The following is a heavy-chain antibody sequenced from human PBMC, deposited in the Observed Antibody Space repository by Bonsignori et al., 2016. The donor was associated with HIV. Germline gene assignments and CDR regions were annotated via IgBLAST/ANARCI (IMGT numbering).Heavy chain of an antibody. J-gene: IGHJ3*01. D-gene: IGHD3-16*01. CDR1: GGAISPYY. Sequence: QVQLRESGPGLVTPSEPLSLNCSVSGGAISPYYWSWIRQSPGKGLEWIGYISYSGVTNFNPSLKRRVTMSVDTSKSQFSLNLISVTAADTAVYYCARGESALIDGGVNDAFDVWGQGTMVAVSS. V-gene: IGHV4-59*01. CDR3: ARGESALIDGGVNDAFDV. CDR2: ISYSGVT.